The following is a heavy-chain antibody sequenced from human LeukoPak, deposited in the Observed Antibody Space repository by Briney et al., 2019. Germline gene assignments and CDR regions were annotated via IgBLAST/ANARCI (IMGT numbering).Heavy chain of an antibody. Sequence: PGGSLRLSCAASGFTFSSYSMNWVRQAPGKGLEWVSSISSSSSYIYYADSLKGRFTISRDNAKNSLYLQMNSLRAEDTAVYYCARDHYDSSGYYPHDAFDIWGQGTMVTVSS. CDR1: GFTFSSYS. J-gene: IGHJ3*02. CDR3: ARDHYDSSGYYPHDAFDI. CDR2: ISSSSSYI. D-gene: IGHD3-22*01. V-gene: IGHV3-21*01.